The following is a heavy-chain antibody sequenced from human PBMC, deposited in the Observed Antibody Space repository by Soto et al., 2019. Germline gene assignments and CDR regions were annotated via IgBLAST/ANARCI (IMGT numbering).Heavy chain of an antibody. CDR2: INHSGST. CDR3: ARGERGYSGYDSVAFDI. D-gene: IGHD5-12*01. V-gene: IGHV4-34*01. Sequence: PSETLSLTCAVYGGSFSGYYWSWIRQPPGKGLEWIGEINHSGSTNYNPSLKSRVTISVDTSKNQFSLKLSSVTAAATAVYYCARGERGYSGYDSVAFDIWGQGTMVTVSS. J-gene: IGHJ3*02. CDR1: GGSFSGYY.